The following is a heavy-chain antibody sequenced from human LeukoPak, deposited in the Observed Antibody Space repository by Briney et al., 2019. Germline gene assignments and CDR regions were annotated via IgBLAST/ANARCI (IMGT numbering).Heavy chain of an antibody. V-gene: IGHV3-7*01. CDR1: GFTFSSYW. D-gene: IGHD3-16*02. Sequence: GGSLRLSCEASGFTFSSYWMSWVRQPPGKGLEWVATVKHDGSEEHYVDSAKGRFTISRDNAKNSLYLEMRSLRAEDTAVYYCARDVVGNSYTGWGQGTLVAVSS. CDR3: ARDVVGNSYTG. CDR2: VKHDGSEE. J-gene: IGHJ4*02.